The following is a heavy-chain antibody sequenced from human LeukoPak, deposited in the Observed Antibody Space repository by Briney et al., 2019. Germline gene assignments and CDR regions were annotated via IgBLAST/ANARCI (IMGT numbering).Heavy chain of an antibody. CDR1: GFIFSSYW. CDR2: INSDGTST. J-gene: IGHJ6*02. CDR3: AREGSSYSMDV. V-gene: IGHV3-74*01. Sequence: GGSLRLSCAASGFIFSSYWMYWVRRAPGKGLVWVSRINSDGTSTTYADSVKGRFTISRDNAKNTLYLQMNSLRAEDTAVYYCAREGSSYSMDVWGQGTTVTVSS.